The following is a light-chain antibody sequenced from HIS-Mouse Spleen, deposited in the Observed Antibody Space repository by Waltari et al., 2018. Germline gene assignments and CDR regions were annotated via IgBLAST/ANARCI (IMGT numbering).Light chain of an antibody. CDR2: DVS. CDR1: SRAVGGYKY. V-gene: IGLV2-14*03. Sequence: QSALTQPASVSGSPGQSITISCTATSRAVGGYKYVSWYQQHPGKAPKLMIYDVSNRPSGVSNRFSGSKSGNTASLTISGLQAEDEADYYCSSYTSSSIIFGGGTKLTVL. CDR3: SSYTSSSII. J-gene: IGLJ2*01.